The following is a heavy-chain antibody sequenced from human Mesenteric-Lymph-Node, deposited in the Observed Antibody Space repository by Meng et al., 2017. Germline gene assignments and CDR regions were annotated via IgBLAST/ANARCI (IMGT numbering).Heavy chain of an antibody. CDR3: ARDLYSSSWLQTLNYYYYYGMDV. D-gene: IGHD6-13*01. J-gene: IGHJ6*02. CDR2: INSDGTST. CDR1: GFTFSTYW. Sequence: GESLKISCAASGFTFSTYWMHWVRQAPGKGLMWVSRINSDGTSTGYADSVKGRFTISRDNSKNTLYLQMNSLRAEDTAVYYCARDLYSSSWLQTLNYYYYYGMDVWGQGTTVTVSS. V-gene: IGHV3-74*01.